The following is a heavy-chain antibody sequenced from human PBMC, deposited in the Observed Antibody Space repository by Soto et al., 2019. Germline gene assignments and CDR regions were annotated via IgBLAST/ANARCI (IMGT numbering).Heavy chain of an antibody. Sequence: QLQLHESGSGQVRHSQTLYLTCAVSGGSISSDGYSWNWIRRPPGKGLEWIGYIYHSGSTLYNPSLKSRVTISVDKSKNQFSLKLSSVTAADTAVYYCARDQLEGNWFDPWGQGTLVTVSS. CDR1: GGSISSDGYS. J-gene: IGHJ5*02. V-gene: IGHV4-30-2*01. CDR2: IYHSGST. D-gene: IGHD1-1*01. CDR3: ARDQLEGNWFDP.